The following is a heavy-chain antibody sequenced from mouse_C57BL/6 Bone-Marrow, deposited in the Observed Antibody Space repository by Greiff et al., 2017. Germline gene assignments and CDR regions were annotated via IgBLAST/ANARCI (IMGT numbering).Heavy chain of an antibody. CDR3: ARYYYGSSSYYAMDY. CDR1: GFTFSSYA. J-gene: IGHJ4*01. D-gene: IGHD1-1*01. Sequence: EVQRVESGGGLVKPGGFLKLSCAASGFTFSSYAMSWVRQTPEKRLEWVATISDGGSYTYYPDNVKGRFTISRDNAKNNLYLQMIHLKSEDTAMYYCARYYYGSSSYYAMDYWGQGTSGTVSS. V-gene: IGHV5-4*01. CDR2: ISDGGSYT.